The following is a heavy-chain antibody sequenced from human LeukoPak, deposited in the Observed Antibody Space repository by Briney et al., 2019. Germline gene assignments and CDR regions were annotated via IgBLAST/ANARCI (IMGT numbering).Heavy chain of an antibody. CDR1: GYSISSSYY. CDR2: IYHSGST. D-gene: IGHD2-2*03. Sequence: SETLSLTCTVSGYSISSSYYWGWIRQPPGKGLEWIGSIYHSGSTSYNPSLKSRVTISVDTSKNQFSLKLSSVTAADTAVYYCAREWMRDYFDYWGQGALVTVSS. CDR3: AREWMRDYFDY. J-gene: IGHJ4*02. V-gene: IGHV4-38-2*02.